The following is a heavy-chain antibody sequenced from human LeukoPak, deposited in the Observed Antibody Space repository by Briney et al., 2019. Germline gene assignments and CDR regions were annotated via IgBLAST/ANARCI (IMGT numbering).Heavy chain of an antibody. V-gene: IGHV3-30*04. D-gene: IGHD3-10*01. CDR2: ISYDGSNK. CDR1: GFTLSSYA. J-gene: IGHJ4*02. Sequence: GGSLRLSCAASGFTLSSYAMHWVRQAPGKGLEWVAVISYDGSNKYYADSVKGQFTISRDNSKNTLYLQMNSLRAEDTAVYYCARGRGVTDVDYWGQGTLVTVSS. CDR3: ARGRGVTDVDY.